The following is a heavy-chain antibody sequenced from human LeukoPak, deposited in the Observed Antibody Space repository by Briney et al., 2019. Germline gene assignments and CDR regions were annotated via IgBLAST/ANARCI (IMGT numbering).Heavy chain of an antibody. CDR2: INHNEFT. J-gene: IGHJ4*02. D-gene: IGHD6-19*01. Sequence: ASETLSLTCAVYGGSFTTYYWSWIRQPPGKGLEWIGEINHNEFTNYNPSLKNRVTITIDTSKKQFSLRLTSVTVADSGVYFCARLEAVAGIDYWGQGTLVTVSS. V-gene: IGHV4-34*01. CDR1: GGSFTTYY. CDR3: ARLEAVAGIDY.